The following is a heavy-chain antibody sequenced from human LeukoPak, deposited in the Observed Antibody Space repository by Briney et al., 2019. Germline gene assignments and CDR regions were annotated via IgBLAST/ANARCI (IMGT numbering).Heavy chain of an antibody. Sequence: SETLSLTRAVYGGSFSGYYWSWIRQPPGKGLEWIGEINHSGSTNYNPSLKSRVTISVDTSKNQFSLKLSSVTAADTAVYYCARGYYGSGSYRNYYYYYMDVWGKGTTVTVSS. CDR1: GGSFSGYY. V-gene: IGHV4-34*01. D-gene: IGHD3-10*01. CDR2: INHSGST. J-gene: IGHJ6*03. CDR3: ARGYYGSGSYRNYYYYYMDV.